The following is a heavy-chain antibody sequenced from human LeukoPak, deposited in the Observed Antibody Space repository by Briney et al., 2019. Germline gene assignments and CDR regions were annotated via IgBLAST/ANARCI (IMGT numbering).Heavy chain of an antibody. Sequence: SVKVSCKASGGTFSSYAISWVRQAPGQGLEWMGGIIPIFGTANYAQKFQGRVTITTDESTSTAYMELSSLRSEDTAVYYCARGLYSYYYMDVWGKGTRSPSP. CDR1: GGTFSSYA. V-gene: IGHV1-69*05. J-gene: IGHJ6*03. CDR2: IIPIFGTA. CDR3: ARGLYSYYYMDV. D-gene: IGHD2-2*02.